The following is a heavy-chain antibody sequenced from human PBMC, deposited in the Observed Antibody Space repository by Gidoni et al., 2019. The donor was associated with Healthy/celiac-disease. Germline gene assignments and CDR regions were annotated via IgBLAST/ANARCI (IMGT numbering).Heavy chain of an antibody. CDR2: INPSGGST. D-gene: IGHD2-2*01. CDR3: ARDAYCSSTSCVGSSGYYFFFDI. CDR1: GYTFTSYY. V-gene: IGHV1-46*01. Sequence: QVQLVQSGAEVKKPGASVKVSCQASGYTFTSYYLHWVRQAPGQGLEWMGIINPSGGSTSYAQKFQGRVTMTRDTSTSTVYMELSSLRSEDTAVYYCARDAYCSSTSCVGSSGYYFFFDIWGQGTMVTVSS. J-gene: IGHJ3*02.